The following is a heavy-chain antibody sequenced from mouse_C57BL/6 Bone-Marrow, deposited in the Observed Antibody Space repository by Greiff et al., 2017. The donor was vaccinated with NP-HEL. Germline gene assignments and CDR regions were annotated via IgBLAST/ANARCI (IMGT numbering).Heavy chain of an antibody. CDR1: GYAFSSYW. CDR2: IYPGDGDT. D-gene: IGHD4-1*01. CDR3: ARGRNWDGNFDY. V-gene: IGHV1-80*01. J-gene: IGHJ2*01. Sequence: QVQLQQSGAELVKPGASVKISCKASGYAFSSYWMNWVKQRPGKGLEWIGQIYPGDGDTNYNGKFKGKATLTADKSSSTAYMQLSSLTSEDSAVYFCARGRNWDGNFDYWGQGTTLTVSS.